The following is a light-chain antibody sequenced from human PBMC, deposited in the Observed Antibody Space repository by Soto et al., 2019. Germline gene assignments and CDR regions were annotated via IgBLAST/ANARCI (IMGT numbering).Light chain of an antibody. CDR2: DDI. J-gene: IGLJ1*01. Sequence: SYELTQSPSVSVAPGQTARITCGGNNIGSKSVHWYQQKPGQAPVLVVFDDIDRPSGIPERFSGSNSGNTATLTISRVEAGDEADYYCQVWDSNSNHDVFGTGTKVTVL. V-gene: IGLV3-21*02. CDR3: QVWDSNSNHDV. CDR1: NIGSKS.